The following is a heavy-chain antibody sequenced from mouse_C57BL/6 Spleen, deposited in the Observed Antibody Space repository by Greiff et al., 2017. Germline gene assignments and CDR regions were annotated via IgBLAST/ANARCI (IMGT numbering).Heavy chain of an antibody. V-gene: IGHV1-59*01. Sequence: VQLQQSGAELVRPGTSVKLSCKASGYTFTSYWMHWVKQRPGQGLEWIGVIDPSDSYTNYNQKFKGKATLTVDTSSSTAYMQLSSLTSEDSAVYYCARSNYSNYEGFAYWGQGTLVTVSA. J-gene: IGHJ3*01. CDR1: GYTFTSYW. CDR2: IDPSDSYT. CDR3: ARSNYSNYEGFAY. D-gene: IGHD2-5*01.